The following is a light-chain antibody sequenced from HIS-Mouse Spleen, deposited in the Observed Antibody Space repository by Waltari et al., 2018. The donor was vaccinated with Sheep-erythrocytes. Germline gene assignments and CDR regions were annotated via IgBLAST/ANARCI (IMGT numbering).Light chain of an antibody. J-gene: IGLJ2*01. Sequence: SYELTQPPSVSVSPGQTARITCSGDNLGDKYACWYQQKPGQSPVLVIYQDSKRPSGIPERFSGSNSGNTATLTISGTQAMDEADYYCQAWDSSRVFGGGTKLTVL. CDR3: QAWDSSRV. CDR2: QDS. V-gene: IGLV3-1*01. CDR1: NLGDKY.